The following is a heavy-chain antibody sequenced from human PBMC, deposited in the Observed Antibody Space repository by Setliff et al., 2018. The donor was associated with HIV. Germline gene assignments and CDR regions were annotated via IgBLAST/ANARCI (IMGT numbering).Heavy chain of an antibody. CDR1: GFTFNNYA. J-gene: IGHJ5*02. Sequence: GWSLRLSCAASGFTFNNYAMSWVRQAPGKGLEWVSDISGSGGRTYYADSVKGRFTISRDSSRNTLYLQMNSLRAEDTAVYYCAKQTVSSSWSNWFDPWGQGTLVTVSS. CDR3: AKQTVSSSWSNWFDP. D-gene: IGHD6-13*01. CDR2: ISGSGGRT. V-gene: IGHV3-23*01.